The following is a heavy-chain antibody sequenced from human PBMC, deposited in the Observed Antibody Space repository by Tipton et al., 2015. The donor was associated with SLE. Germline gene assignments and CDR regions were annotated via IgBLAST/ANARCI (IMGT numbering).Heavy chain of an antibody. Sequence: TLSLTCTVSGGSISSGAYSWSWIRQPPGKGLEWIGYVYRRGSTYYNPSLKSRVTISVDKSKNQFSLNLTSVTAADTAVYYCARVRVYYDDSSPYGMDVWGQGTTVTVSS. J-gene: IGHJ6*02. D-gene: IGHD3-10*01. CDR3: ARVRVYYDDSSPYGMDV. CDR2: VYRRGST. V-gene: IGHV4-30-2*01. CDR1: GGSISSGAYS.